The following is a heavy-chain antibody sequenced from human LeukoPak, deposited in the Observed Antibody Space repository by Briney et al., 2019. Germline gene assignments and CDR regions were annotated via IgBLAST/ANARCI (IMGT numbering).Heavy chain of an antibody. CDR1: GFTLSSQA. CDR3: AKGIYGDYGGVDY. J-gene: IGHJ4*02. CDR2: IRGSGGST. V-gene: IGHV3-23*01. D-gene: IGHD4-17*01. Sequence: GGSLRLSCAASGFTLSSQAMSWVRQAPGKGLEWVSGIRGSGGSTYYADSVKGRFTISRDNSKNTLYLQMNSLRAEDTAVYYCAKGIYGDYGGVDYWGQGTLVTVSS.